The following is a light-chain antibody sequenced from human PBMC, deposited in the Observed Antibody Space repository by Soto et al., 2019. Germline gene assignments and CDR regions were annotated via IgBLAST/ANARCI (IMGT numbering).Light chain of an antibody. V-gene: IGKV3-15*01. CDR1: QSVRSN. CDR2: RTS. Sequence: EIVMTQSPATLSLSPGERATLSCRASQSVRSNLAWYRQKPGQAPTLLIYRTSTRATGIPDRFSGSGSGTEFTLTISSLQSEDFAFYYCQQYNNWPYTFGQGTKLEIK. CDR3: QQYNNWPYT. J-gene: IGKJ2*01.